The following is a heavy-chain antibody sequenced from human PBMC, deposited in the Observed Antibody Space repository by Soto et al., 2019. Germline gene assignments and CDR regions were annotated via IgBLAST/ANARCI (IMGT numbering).Heavy chain of an antibody. V-gene: IGHV1-69*12. CDR1: GGTFSSYA. D-gene: IGHD2-21*02. Sequence: QVQLVQSGAEVKKPGSSVKVSCKASGGTFSSYAISWVRQAPGQGLEWMGGIIPIFRTANYAQMCQGRVTITADESTSTAYMERRSLRSEDTAVYYCARDPRCGGDYWFDYWGQGTLVTVSS. J-gene: IGHJ4*02. CDR2: IIPIFRTA. CDR3: ARDPRCGGDYWFDY.